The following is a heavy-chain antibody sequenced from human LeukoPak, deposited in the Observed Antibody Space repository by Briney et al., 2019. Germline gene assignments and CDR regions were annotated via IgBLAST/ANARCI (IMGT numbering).Heavy chain of an antibody. J-gene: IGHJ3*02. CDR1: GFTFSSYG. V-gene: IGHV3-30*18. Sequence: PGGSLRLSCAASGFTFSSYGMHWVRQAPGKGLEWVAVISYDGSNKYYADSVKGRFTISRDNSKNTLYLQMNSLRAEDTAVYYCAKEADSTGGAFDIWGQGTMVTVSS. D-gene: IGHD1-14*01. CDR2: ISYDGSNK. CDR3: AKEADSTGGAFDI.